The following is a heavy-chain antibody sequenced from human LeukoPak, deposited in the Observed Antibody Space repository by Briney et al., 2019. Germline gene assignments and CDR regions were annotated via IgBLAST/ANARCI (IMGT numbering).Heavy chain of an antibody. CDR2: NSGSGAVP. D-gene: IGHD2-8*01. CDR3: AKHLTNTASLDY. Sequence: GGSLRLSCAASGFMFRSFEMYWVRQAPGKGLEWLSSNSGSGAVPHYADSAKGRFTISRDNSKNMVYLQLSSLRVEDTAVYHCAKHLTNTASLDYWGQGTLVTVSS. CDR1: GFMFRSFE. J-gene: IGHJ4*02. V-gene: IGHV3-23*01.